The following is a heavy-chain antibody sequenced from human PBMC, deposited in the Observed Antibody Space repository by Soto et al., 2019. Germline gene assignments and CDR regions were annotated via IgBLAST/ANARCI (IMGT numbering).Heavy chain of an antibody. CDR2: ISYDGSNK. J-gene: IGHJ4*02. V-gene: IGHV3-30*18. CDR3: AKDNDIAAAGYYIDY. Sequence: GGSLILSCASSGVTFSSYVMHWLRQAPGKGLERGAVISYDGSNKYYADSVKGRFTISRDNSKNTLYLQMNSLRAEDTAVYYCAKDNDIAAAGYYIDYWGQGTLVTVSS. D-gene: IGHD6-13*01. CDR1: GVTFSSYV.